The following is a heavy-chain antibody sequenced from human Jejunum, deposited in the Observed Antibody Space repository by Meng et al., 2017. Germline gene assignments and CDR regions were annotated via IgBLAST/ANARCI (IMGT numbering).Heavy chain of an antibody. CDR3: AHRRISGSPWDGGDFDY. D-gene: IGHD2-15*01. J-gene: IGHJ4*02. Sequence: QITLKESGPSRVKPTHTLALTCTFSGFSLSTSGVGVGWIRQSTGKALEWLAVIYWDNDKRYSPSLKNRLTIDKDTSKNEVVLTMTNMDPVDTATYYCAHRRISGSPWDGGDFDYWGQGTLVTVSS. V-gene: IGHV2-5*02. CDR2: IYWDNDK. CDR1: GFSLSTSGVG.